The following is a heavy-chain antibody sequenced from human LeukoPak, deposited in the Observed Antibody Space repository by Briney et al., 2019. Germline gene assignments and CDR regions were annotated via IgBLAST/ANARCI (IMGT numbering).Heavy chain of an antibody. Sequence: SETLSLTCAVYGGSFSGYYWSWIRQPPGKGLEWIGEINHSGSTNYNPSLTSGVTISVDTSKNQFSLKLSSVTAADTAVYYCAGGDYGGNLDYWGKGTLVTSPQ. D-gene: IGHD4-23*01. CDR2: INHSGST. J-gene: IGHJ4*02. CDR1: GGSFSGYY. CDR3: AGGDYGGNLDY. V-gene: IGHV4-34*01.